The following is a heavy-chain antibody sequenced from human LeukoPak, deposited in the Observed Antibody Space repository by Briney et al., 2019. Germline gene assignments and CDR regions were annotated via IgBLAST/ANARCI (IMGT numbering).Heavy chain of an antibody. CDR3: AKGVVVIIDAFDI. J-gene: IGHJ3*02. D-gene: IGHD2-15*01. CDR2: ISGSGGST. V-gene: IGHV3-23*01. CDR1: GFTFSSYA. Sequence: GGSLRLSSAASGFTFSSYAMSWVRQAPGKGPEWVSAISGSGGSTYYADSVKGRFTISRDNSKNTLYLQMNSLRAEDTAVYYCAKGVVVIIDAFDIWGQGTMVTVSS.